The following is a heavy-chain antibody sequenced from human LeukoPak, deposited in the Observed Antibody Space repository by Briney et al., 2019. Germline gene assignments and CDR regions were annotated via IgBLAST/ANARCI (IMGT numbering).Heavy chain of an antibody. CDR2: ISGSGGST. CDR3: AKVKWELALYRGVVVQPLDY. Sequence: GGSLRLSCAASGFTFSSYAMSWVRQAPGKGLEWVSAISGSGGSTYYADSVRGRFTISRDNSKNTLYLQMNSLRAEDTAVYYCAKVKWELALYRGVVVQPLDYWGQGTLVTVSS. D-gene: IGHD3-10*01. V-gene: IGHV3-23*01. J-gene: IGHJ4*02. CDR1: GFTFSSYA.